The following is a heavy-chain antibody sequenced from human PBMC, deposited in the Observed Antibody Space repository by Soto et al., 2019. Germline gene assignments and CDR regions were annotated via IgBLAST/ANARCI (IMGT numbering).Heavy chain of an antibody. D-gene: IGHD3-3*01. CDR2: IYYSGST. J-gene: IGHJ6*02. Sequence: SETLSLTCTVSGGSISSYYWSWIRQPPGKGLEWLGYIYYSGSTNYNPSLKSRVTISVDTSKNQFSLKLSSVTAADTAVYYCARGNNDYDFWSGSPRHYYGMDVWGQGTTVTVSS. CDR1: GGSISSYY. CDR3: ARGNNDYDFWSGSPRHYYGMDV. V-gene: IGHV4-59*01.